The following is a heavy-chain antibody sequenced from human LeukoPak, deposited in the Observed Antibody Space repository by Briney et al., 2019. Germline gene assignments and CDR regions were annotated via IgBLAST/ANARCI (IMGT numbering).Heavy chain of an antibody. Sequence: SETLSLTCTVSGGCISSYYWCWFRQPPGKGLEWIGYIYYSGSTNYNPSLKSRVTISVDTSKNQFSLKLSSVTAADTAVYYCARHSICGSGRDRYFDYWGQGTLVTVSS. CDR2: IYYSGST. J-gene: IGHJ4*02. D-gene: IGHD3-10*01. CDR1: GGCISSYY. CDR3: ARHSICGSGRDRYFDY. V-gene: IGHV4-59*08.